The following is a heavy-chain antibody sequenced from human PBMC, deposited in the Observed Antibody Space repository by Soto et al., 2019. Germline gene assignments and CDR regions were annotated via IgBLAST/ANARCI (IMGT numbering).Heavy chain of an antibody. Sequence: QVQLVQSGAEVKKPGASVKVSCKASGYTFTSYGISWVRQAPGQGLEWMGWLSAYNGNTNYAQKLQGRVTMTTDTSTSTAYMELRSLRSDDTAVYYCARTGVPAAMSPYYYYYYYMDVWGKGTTVTVSS. CDR1: GYTFTSYG. D-gene: IGHD2-2*01. J-gene: IGHJ6*03. CDR2: LSAYNGNT. CDR3: ARTGVPAAMSPYYYYYYYMDV. V-gene: IGHV1-18*01.